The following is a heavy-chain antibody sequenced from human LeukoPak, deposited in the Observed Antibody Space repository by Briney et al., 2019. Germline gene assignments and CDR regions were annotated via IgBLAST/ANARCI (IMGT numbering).Heavy chain of an antibody. CDR2: IYSGGST. V-gene: IGHV3-53*01. CDR3: AREPNDFWSGSPHNGMDV. J-gene: IGHJ6*02. D-gene: IGHD3-3*01. Sequence: PGGSLRLSCAASGFTVSSNYMSGVRQAPGKGLEGGAVIYSGGSTYYADSVKGRVTISRDNSKTTLYLQMNSLRAEDTAVYYCAREPNDFWSGSPHNGMDVWGQGTTVTVSS. CDR1: GFTVSSNY.